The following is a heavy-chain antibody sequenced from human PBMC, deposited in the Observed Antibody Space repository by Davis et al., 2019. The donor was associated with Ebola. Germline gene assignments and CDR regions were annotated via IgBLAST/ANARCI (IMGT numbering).Heavy chain of an antibody. Sequence: SVKVSCKASGYTFTGYYMHWVRQAPGQGLEWMGGIIPIFGTANYAQKFQGRVTITADKSTSTAYMELSSLRSEDTAVYYCARLGDGYNGYWGQGTLVTVSS. D-gene: IGHD5-24*01. CDR1: GYTFTGYY. CDR3: ARLGDGYNGY. J-gene: IGHJ4*02. V-gene: IGHV1-69*06. CDR2: IIPIFGTA.